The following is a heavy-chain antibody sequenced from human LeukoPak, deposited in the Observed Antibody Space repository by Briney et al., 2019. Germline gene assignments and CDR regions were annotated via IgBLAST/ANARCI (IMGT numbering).Heavy chain of an antibody. Sequence: GGSLRLFCAASGFTFSNYAMTWVRQAPGKGLEWVSSISGSGDGTYYADSVKGRFTISRDNSKSTLYLQMNNLRAEDTAVYYCAKCRAGSCFYFDYWGQGTLVTVSS. D-gene: IGHD2-15*01. J-gene: IGHJ4*02. V-gene: IGHV3-23*01. CDR1: GFTFSNYA. CDR3: AKCRAGSCFYFDY. CDR2: ISGSGDGT.